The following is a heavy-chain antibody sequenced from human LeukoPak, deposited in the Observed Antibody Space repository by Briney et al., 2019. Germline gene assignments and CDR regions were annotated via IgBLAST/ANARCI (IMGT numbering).Heavy chain of an antibody. V-gene: IGHV3-21*01. CDR3: ARGEVVGTTTGVDY. Sequence: KPGGSLRLSCAASGFTVSTYSMNWVRQAPGKGLEWVSSISSSSSYIFYADSVKGRFTISRDNAKNSLSLQMNNLRVEDTAVYYCARGEVVGTTTGVDYWGQGTLVTVSS. J-gene: IGHJ4*02. CDR2: ISSSSSYI. D-gene: IGHD1-26*01. CDR1: GFTVSTYS.